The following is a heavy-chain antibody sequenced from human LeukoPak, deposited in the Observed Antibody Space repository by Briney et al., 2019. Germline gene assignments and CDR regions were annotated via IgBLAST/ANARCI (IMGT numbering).Heavy chain of an antibody. CDR3: ARSSYDSSGYYYGLYDY. V-gene: IGHV3-13*01. D-gene: IGHD3-22*01. CDR2: IGTAGDT. J-gene: IGHJ4*02. Sequence: GGSLRLSCAASGFTFSSYDMHWVRQATGKGLEWVSAIGTAGDTYYPGSVKGRFTISRENAKNSLHLQMNSLRAGDTAVYYCARSSYDSSGYYYGLYDYWGQGTLVTVSS. CDR1: GFTFSSYD.